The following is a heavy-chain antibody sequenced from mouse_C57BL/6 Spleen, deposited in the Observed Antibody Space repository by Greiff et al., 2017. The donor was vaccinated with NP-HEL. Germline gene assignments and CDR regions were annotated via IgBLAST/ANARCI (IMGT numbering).Heavy chain of an antibody. CDR2: IYPGDGDT. D-gene: IGHD1-1*01. V-gene: IGHV1-82*01. Sequence: VQLVESGPELVKPGASVKISCKASGYAFSSSWMNWVKQRPGKGLEWIGRIYPGDGDTNYNGKFKGKATLTADKSSSTAYMQLSSLTSEDSAVYFCARDEVVAFDYWGQGTTLTVSS. CDR1: GYAFSSSW. J-gene: IGHJ2*01. CDR3: ARDEVVAFDY.